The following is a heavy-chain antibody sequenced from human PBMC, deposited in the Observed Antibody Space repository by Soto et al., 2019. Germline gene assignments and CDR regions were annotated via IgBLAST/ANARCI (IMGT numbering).Heavy chain of an antibody. CDR3: AKEDIAAYFDY. V-gene: IGHV3-30*18. Sequence: QVQLVESGGGAVQPGRSLRLSCAASGFTFSSYGMHWVRQAPGKGLEWVAIVSHDGTNKYYADSVRGRFTISRDNSKNTLYLQMNSLRAEDTAVYYCAKEDIAAYFDYWGQGSLVTVSS. J-gene: IGHJ4*02. CDR2: VSHDGTNK. D-gene: IGHD6-25*01. CDR1: GFTFSSYG.